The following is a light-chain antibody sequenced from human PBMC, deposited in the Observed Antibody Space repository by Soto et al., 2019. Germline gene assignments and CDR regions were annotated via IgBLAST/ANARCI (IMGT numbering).Light chain of an antibody. CDR3: QQYSNWPT. V-gene: IGKV3-15*01. J-gene: IGKJ5*01. Sequence: EIVMTQSPATLSVSPGERATLSRRASQSVSRNLAWYQQRPGQAPRLLISGASTRATGIAARFSGSGSGTEFTLTISSLQSEDSALYYCQQYSNWPTFGQGTRLEIK. CDR2: GAS. CDR1: QSVSRN.